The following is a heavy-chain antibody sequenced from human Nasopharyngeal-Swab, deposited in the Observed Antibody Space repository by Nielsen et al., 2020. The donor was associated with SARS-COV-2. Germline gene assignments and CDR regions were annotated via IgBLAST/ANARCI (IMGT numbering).Heavy chain of an antibody. D-gene: IGHD2-21*01. CDR1: GGTFSSYG. CDR2: ISAYNGNT. CDR3: ARVVVAPYYYYYYMDV. Sequence: ASVKVSCKASGGTFSSYGISWVRQAPGQGLEWMGWISAYNGNTNYAQKLQGRVTMTTDTSTSTAYMELRSLRSDDTAVYYCARVVVAPYYYYYYMDVWGKGTTVTVSS. J-gene: IGHJ6*03. V-gene: IGHV1-18*04.